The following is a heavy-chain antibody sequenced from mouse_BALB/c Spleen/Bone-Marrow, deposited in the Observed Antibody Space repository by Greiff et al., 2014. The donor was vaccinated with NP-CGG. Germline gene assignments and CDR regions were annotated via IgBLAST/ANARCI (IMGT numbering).Heavy chain of an antibody. D-gene: IGHD2-4*01. Sequence: VQLKDSGAELVKPGASVKLSCTASGFNIKDTYMHWVRQRPEQGLEWIGRIDPANGNTKYDQKFQGKATITADTSSNTAYLQLISLTSEDTAVYYCALYYDYDVGYWGQGTTLTVSS. CDR3: ALYYDYDVGY. CDR1: GFNIKDTY. CDR2: IDPANGNT. J-gene: IGHJ2*01. V-gene: IGHV14-3*02.